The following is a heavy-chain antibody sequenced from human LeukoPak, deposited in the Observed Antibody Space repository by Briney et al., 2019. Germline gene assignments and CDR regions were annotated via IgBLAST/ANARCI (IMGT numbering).Heavy chain of an antibody. CDR2: ISSSGSTI. CDR1: GFTFSTFG. D-gene: IGHD1-14*01. V-gene: IGHV3-48*03. J-gene: IGHJ5*02. CDR3: VRDGRSAWFDP. Sequence: RSGGSLRLSCAASGFTFSTFGMNWVRQAPGKGLEWISYISSSGSTIYYADSVKGRFTISRDNAKNSLYLQMNSLRAEDTAVYYCVRDGRSAWFDPWGQGTLVTVSS.